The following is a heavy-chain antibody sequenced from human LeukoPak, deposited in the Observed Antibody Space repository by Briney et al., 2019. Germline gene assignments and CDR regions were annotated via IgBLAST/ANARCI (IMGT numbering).Heavy chain of an antibody. Sequence: SAKVSCKASGATFSSYAISWVRQAPGQGLEWMGGIIPIFGTANYAQKFQGRVTITADESTSTAYMELSSLRSEDTAVYYCARAGNMYYYDSSGYYYFDYWGQGTLVTVSS. J-gene: IGHJ4*02. V-gene: IGHV1-69*13. CDR1: GATFSSYA. CDR3: ARAGNMYYYDSSGYYYFDY. CDR2: IIPIFGTA. D-gene: IGHD3-22*01.